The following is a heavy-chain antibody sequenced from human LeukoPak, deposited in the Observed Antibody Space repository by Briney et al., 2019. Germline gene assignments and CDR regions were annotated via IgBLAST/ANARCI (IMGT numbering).Heavy chain of an antibody. Sequence: GASVKVSCKASGYTFTGYYMHWVRQAPGQGLEWMGWINPNSGGTNYAQKFQGRVTMTRDTFISTAYMELSRLRSDDTAVYYCARVWDHGRNFDYWGQGTLVTVSS. CDR2: INPNSGGT. D-gene: IGHD1-26*01. CDR3: ARVWDHGRNFDY. J-gene: IGHJ4*02. CDR1: GYTFTGYY. V-gene: IGHV1-2*02.